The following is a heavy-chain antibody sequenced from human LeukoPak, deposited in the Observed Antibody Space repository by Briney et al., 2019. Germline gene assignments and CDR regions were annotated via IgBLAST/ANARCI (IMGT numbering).Heavy chain of an antibody. D-gene: IGHD6-19*01. Sequence: GGSLRLSCAASGFTFSSNYMSWVRQAPGKGLEWVSVIYSGGSTYYADTVKGRFTISRDNSKNTLYLQMNSLRAEDTAVYYCAREPLIAVAGTYYYYYGMDVWGQGTTVTVSS. CDR3: AREPLIAVAGTYYYYYGMDV. V-gene: IGHV3-66*01. CDR1: GFTFSSNY. J-gene: IGHJ6*02. CDR2: IYSGGST.